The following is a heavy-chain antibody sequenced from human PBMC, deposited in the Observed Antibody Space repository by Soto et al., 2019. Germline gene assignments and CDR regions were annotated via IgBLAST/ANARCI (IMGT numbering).Heavy chain of an antibody. CDR1: GDSISSDGYY. Sequence: PSETLSLTCTVSGDSISSDGYYWSWIRQRPGKGLEWIGYIYYSGTTYYNPSLKSRLTMSLEKSKNQLSLKLSSVTAADTAVYYCARGHGTVWGQGTLVTVSS. V-gene: IGHV4-31*03. D-gene: IGHD1-26*01. CDR2: IYYSGTT. CDR3: ARGHGTV. J-gene: IGHJ3*01.